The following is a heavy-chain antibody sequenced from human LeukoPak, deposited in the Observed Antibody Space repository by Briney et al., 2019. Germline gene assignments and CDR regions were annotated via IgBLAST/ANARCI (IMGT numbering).Heavy chain of an antibody. V-gene: IGHV5-51*01. J-gene: IGHJ1*01. CDR3: ARHRYFQI. CDR1: GYSFNSYL. Sequence: GESLKISCKGSGYSFNSYLVAWVRQMPGKGLEWMGIIFPADSDTRYSPSFQGEVTISVDKSINTAYLQWSSLKASDTAMYYCARHRYFQIWGQGTLVTVSS. CDR2: IFPADSDT.